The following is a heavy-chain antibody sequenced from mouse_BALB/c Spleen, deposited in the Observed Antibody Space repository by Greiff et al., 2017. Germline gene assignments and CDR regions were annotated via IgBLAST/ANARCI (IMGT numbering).Heavy chain of an antibody. CDR1: GFTFSSYA. CDR3: ARGRDGYDEAY. D-gene: IGHD2-2*01. Sequence: EVMLVESGGGLVKPGGSLKLSCAASGFTFSSYAMSWVRQTPEKRLEWVASISSGGSTYYPDSVKGRFTISRDNARNILYLQMSSLRSEDTAMYYCARGRDGYDEAYWGQGTLVTVSA. J-gene: IGHJ3*01. V-gene: IGHV5-6-5*01. CDR2: ISSGGST.